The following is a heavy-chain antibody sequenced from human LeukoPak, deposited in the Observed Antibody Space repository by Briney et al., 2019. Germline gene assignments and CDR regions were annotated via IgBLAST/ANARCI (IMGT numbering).Heavy chain of an antibody. Sequence: PSETLSLTCTVSGGSISSYYWSWIRQPAGKGLEWIGRIYTSGSTNYNPSLKSRVTISVDTSKNQFSLRLSSVTAADTAVYYCARDHSTPNAGYMDVWGKGTTVTVSS. CDR2: IYTSGST. CDR1: GGSISSYY. J-gene: IGHJ6*03. CDR3: ARDHSTPNAGYMDV. D-gene: IGHD2-8*01. V-gene: IGHV4-4*07.